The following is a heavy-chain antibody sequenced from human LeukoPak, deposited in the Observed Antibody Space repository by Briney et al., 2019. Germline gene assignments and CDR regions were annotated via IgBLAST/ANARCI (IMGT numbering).Heavy chain of an antibody. CDR3: ARRSNYGSGRADY. D-gene: IGHD3-10*01. J-gene: IGHJ4*02. V-gene: IGHV4-39*01. CDR2: IYYSGTT. CDR1: GCSISSSNYY. Sequence: SETLSLTCTVSGCSISSSNYYWGWIRQPPGKRLEWIGNIYYSGTTYYSPSLVSRVTISVDTSRNQFSLKLSSVTAADTAMYYCARRSNYGSGRADYWGQGTLVTVSS.